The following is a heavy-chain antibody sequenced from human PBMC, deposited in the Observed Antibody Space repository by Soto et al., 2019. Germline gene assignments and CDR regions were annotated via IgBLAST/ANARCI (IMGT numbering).Heavy chain of an antibody. CDR3: ARGLRLRRYDFWSGPPNYYGMDV. J-gene: IGHJ6*02. CDR2: MNPNSGNT. V-gene: IGHV1-8*01. Sequence: ASVKVSCKASGYTFTSYDINWVRQATGQGLEWMGWMNPNSGNTGYAQKFQGRVTMTRNTSINTAYMELSSLRSEDTAVYYCARGLRLRRYDFWSGPPNYYGMDVWGQGTTVTVSS. CDR1: GYTFTSYD. D-gene: IGHD3-3*01.